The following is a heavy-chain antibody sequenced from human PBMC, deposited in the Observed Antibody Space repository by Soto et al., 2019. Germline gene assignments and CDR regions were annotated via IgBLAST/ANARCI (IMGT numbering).Heavy chain of an antibody. CDR1: GFTFSSYS. J-gene: IGHJ4*02. CDR2: ISSSSSTI. CDR3: ARDYSEYSGYDSFDY. D-gene: IGHD5-12*01. Sequence: PGGSLRLSCAASGFTFSSYSMNWVRQAPGKGLEWVSYISSSSSTIYYADSVKGRFTISRDNAKNSLYLQMNSLRAEDTAVYYCARDYSEYSGYDSFDYWGQGTLVTVSS. V-gene: IGHV3-48*01.